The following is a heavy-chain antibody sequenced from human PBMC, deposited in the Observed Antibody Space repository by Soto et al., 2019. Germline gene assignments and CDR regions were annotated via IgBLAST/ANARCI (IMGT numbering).Heavy chain of an antibody. V-gene: IGHV1-46*01. Sequence: GASVKVSCKVSGYTLTELSMHWVRQAPGQGLEWMGIINPSGGSTSYAQKFQGRVIMTRDTSTSTVYMELSSLRSEDTAVYYCARYPYYYDSDYYYYYGMDVWGQGTTVTVYS. D-gene: IGHD3-10*01. CDR1: GYTLTELS. CDR3: ARYPYYYDSDYYYYYGMDV. CDR2: INPSGGST. J-gene: IGHJ6*02.